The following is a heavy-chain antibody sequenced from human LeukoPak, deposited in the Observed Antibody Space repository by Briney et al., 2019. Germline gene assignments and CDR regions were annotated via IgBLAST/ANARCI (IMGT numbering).Heavy chain of an antibody. D-gene: IGHD3-10*01. CDR3: TKGRGI. CDR1: GDSISRGYY. Sequence: SETLSLTCTVSGDSISRGYYWAWIRQSPGKGLEWIGRIHHSGSTNYNPSLKSRVTISVDTSKNQFSLKLTSVTAADTAVYYCTKGRGIWGQGTLVTVSS. V-gene: IGHV4-38-2*02. CDR2: IHHSGST. J-gene: IGHJ4*02.